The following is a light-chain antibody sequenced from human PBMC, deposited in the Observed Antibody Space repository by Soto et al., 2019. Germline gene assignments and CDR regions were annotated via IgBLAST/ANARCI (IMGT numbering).Light chain of an antibody. CDR2: DDS. J-gene: IGKJ3*01. V-gene: IGKV1-9*01. Sequence: DILLTQSPSFLSASVGDRVIISCRASEAISSYLAWYQQKPGKAPKLLIYDDSTLQSGVPSRFRGSGSGTEFTLTISSLQPEDFATYYCQHFKYYPFSFGPGTTVDLK. CDR3: QHFKYYPFS. CDR1: EAISSY.